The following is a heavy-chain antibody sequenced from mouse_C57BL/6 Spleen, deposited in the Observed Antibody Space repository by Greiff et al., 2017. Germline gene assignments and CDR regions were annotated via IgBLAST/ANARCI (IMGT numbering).Heavy chain of an antibody. V-gene: IGHV1-69*01. Sequence: QVQLQQPGAELVMPGASVKLSCKASGYTFTSYWMHWVKQRPGQGLEWIGEIDPSDSYTNYNQKFKGKSTLTVDKSSSTAYMQLSSLTSEDSAVYYCARGVNYYAKDYWGQGTSVTVSS. CDR2: IDPSDSYT. CDR1: GYTFTSYW. CDR3: ARGVNYYAKDY. D-gene: IGHD2-13*01. J-gene: IGHJ4*01.